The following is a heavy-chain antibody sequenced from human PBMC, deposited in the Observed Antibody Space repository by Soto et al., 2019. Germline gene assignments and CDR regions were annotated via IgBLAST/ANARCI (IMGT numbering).Heavy chain of an antibody. CDR2: ISYDGSNK. D-gene: IGHD3-16*01. CDR3: ARDKFRRGMQPYNWFDP. V-gene: IGHV3-30-3*01. Sequence: GGSLRLSCAASGFTFSSYAMHWVRQAPGKGLEWVAVISYDGSNKYYADSVKGRFTISRDNSKNTLYLQMNSLRAEGTAVYYCARDKFRRGMQPYNWFDPWGQGTLVTVPQ. J-gene: IGHJ5*02. CDR1: GFTFSSYA.